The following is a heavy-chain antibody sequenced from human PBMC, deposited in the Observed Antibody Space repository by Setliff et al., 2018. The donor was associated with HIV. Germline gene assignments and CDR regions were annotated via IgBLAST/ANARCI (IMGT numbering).Heavy chain of an antibody. CDR3: AKDGDYANWDYDAFDI. J-gene: IGHJ3*02. CDR2: INYDVSYE. Sequence: LRLSCAASGFTFSAHGMHWVRQAPGKGLEWVAFINYDVSYEYYADSVKGRVTISRDNSKNTVDLQMNSPRPEDTAVYYCAKDGDYANWDYDAFDIWGQGTLVTVSS. CDR1: GFTFSAHG. V-gene: IGHV3-30*02. D-gene: IGHD1-7*01.